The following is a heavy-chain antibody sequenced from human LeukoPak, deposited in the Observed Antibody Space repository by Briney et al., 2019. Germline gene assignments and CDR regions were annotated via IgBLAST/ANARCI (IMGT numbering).Heavy chain of an antibody. CDR1: GYTFTGYY. CDR2: INPNSGGT. J-gene: IGHJ5*02. V-gene: IGHV1-2*02. Sequence: ASVTVSCKASGYTFTGYYMHWVRQAPGQGLEWMGWINPNSGGTNYAQKFQGRVTMTRDTSISTAYMELSRLRSDDTAVYYCAREHGRSPYYYDSSGYYGNWFDPWGQGTLVTVSS. D-gene: IGHD3-22*01. CDR3: AREHGRSPYYYDSSGYYGNWFDP.